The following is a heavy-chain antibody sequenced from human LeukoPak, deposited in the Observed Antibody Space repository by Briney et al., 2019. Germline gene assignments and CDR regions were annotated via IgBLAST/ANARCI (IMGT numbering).Heavy chain of an antibody. Sequence: GGSLRLSCAASGFTFCSYAMSWVRQAPGKGLEWVSAISGCGGSTYYADSVKGRFTISRDNSKNTLYLQMNSLRAEDTAVYYCAKDQSRFLDPICLENCFDYWGQGTLVTVSS. CDR1: GFTFCSYA. V-gene: IGHV3-23*01. CDR2: ISGCGGST. CDR3: AKDQSRFLDPICLENCFDY. D-gene: IGHD3-3*01. J-gene: IGHJ4*02.